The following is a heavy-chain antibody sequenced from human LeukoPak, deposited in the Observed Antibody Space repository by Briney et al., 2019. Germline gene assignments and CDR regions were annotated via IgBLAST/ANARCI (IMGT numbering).Heavy chain of an antibody. D-gene: IGHD4-23*01. V-gene: IGHV5-51*01. J-gene: IGHJ4*02. Sequence: RGESLKISCQGSGYNFTNYYIGWVRQVPGKGLEWMGIIYPGHSDLRYSPSFQGQVTISADKSISTAYLQWSSLKASDTAMYYCANFYGDKDSDFAYWGQGTLVTVSS. CDR1: GYNFTNYY. CDR3: ANFYGDKDSDFAY. CDR2: IYPGHSDL.